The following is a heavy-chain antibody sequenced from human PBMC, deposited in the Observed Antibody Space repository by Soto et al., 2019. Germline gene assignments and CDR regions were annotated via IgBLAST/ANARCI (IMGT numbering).Heavy chain of an antibody. CDR3: ARGDYHDNSGPFSDAFDI. V-gene: IGHV3-7*04. Sequence: EVQLVESGGGLVQPGGSVRLSCAASGFTCSSYWMSWVRQAPGKGLEWVANIKPDGSEKHDVDSVKGRFTMSRVNVKNSVYLQMNRLRADDTAVYYCARGDYHDNSGPFSDAFDIWVQGTMVTVS. CDR2: IKPDGSEK. CDR1: GFTCSSYW. J-gene: IGHJ3*02. D-gene: IGHD3-22*01.